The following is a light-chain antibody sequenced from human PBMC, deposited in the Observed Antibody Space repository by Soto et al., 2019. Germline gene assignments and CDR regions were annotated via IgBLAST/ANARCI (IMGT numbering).Light chain of an antibody. V-gene: IGKV1-5*03. CDR2: KAS. CDR1: QTISSW. CDR3: QHYGGMWT. Sequence: DIQMTQSPSTLSGSVGDRVTITCRASQTISSWLAWYQQKPGKAPKLLIYKASTLKNGVPSRFSGSGSGTEFTLTIRSLQPDDFATYCCQHYGGMWTFGQGTKVDIK. J-gene: IGKJ1*01.